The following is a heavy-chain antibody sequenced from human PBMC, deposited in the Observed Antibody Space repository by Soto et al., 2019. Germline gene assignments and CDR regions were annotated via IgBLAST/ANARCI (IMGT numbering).Heavy chain of an antibody. J-gene: IGHJ3*02. V-gene: IGHV1-3*01. CDR2: INAGNGNT. D-gene: IGHD1-1*01. Sequence: ASVKVSCKASGYTFTSYATHWVRQAPGQRLEWMGWINAGNGNTKYSQKFQGRVTITRDTSASTAYMELSSLRSEDTAVYYCARDLPNQLPAHAFDIWGQGTMVTVSS. CDR1: GYTFTSYA. CDR3: ARDLPNQLPAHAFDI.